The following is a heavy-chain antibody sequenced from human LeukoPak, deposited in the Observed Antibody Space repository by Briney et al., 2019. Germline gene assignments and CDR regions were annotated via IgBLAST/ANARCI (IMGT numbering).Heavy chain of an antibody. CDR1: GGSISSSNYY. CDR2: IYYTGST. J-gene: IGHJ4*02. D-gene: IGHD3-9*01. Sequence: PSETLSLTCTVSGGSISSSNYYWAWIRQPPGKGLEWIGTIYYTGSTYYNPSLKSRVTISVDTSNNQFSLKLSSVTAADTAVYYCARGRGVRYFDWSAHYFDYWGQGTLVTVSS. CDR3: ARGRGVRYFDWSAHYFDY. V-gene: IGHV4-39*01.